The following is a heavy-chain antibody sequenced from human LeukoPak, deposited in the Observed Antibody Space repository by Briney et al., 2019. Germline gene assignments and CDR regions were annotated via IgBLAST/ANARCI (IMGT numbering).Heavy chain of an antibody. D-gene: IGHD6-19*01. CDR2: ISYDGSNK. V-gene: IGHV3-30-3*01. CDR3: ARGGSGWYGFDY. CDR1: GFTFSSYA. J-gene: IGHJ4*02. Sequence: PGGSLRLSCAASGFTFSSYAMHGVRQAPGKGLEWVAVISYDGSNKYYADSVKGRFTISRDNSKNTLYLQMNSLRAEDTAVYYCARGGSGWYGFDYWGQGTLVTVSS.